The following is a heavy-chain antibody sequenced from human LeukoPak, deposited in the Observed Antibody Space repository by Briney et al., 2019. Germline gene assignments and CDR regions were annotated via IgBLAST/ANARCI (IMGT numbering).Heavy chain of an antibody. CDR3: ARLSVIVGAALEYYYYYMDV. Sequence: PSETLSLTCAVYGGTFSGYYWSWIRQPPGKRLEWVGESNDSGGTNYNPSLKSRVTISADKSKNQVSLKLTSVTAADTAVYYCARLSVIVGAALEYYYYYMDVWGQGTTVTVSS. CDR2: SNDSGGT. CDR1: GGTFSGYY. V-gene: IGHV4-34*01. J-gene: IGHJ6*03. D-gene: IGHD1-26*01.